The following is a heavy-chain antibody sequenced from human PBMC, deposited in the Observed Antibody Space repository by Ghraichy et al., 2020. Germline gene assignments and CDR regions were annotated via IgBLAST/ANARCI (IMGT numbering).Heavy chain of an antibody. CDR1: GGSISSYY. CDR3: ARDLGVPAAVYCNIGMDV. CDR2: IYYSGST. V-gene: IGHV4-59*01. D-gene: IGHD2-2*01. Sequence: SETLSLTCTVSGGSISSYYWSWIRQPPGRGLEWIGYIYYSGSTNYNPSLKSRVTISVDTSKNQFSLKLSSVTAADTAVYYCARDLGVPAAVYCNIGMDVGGKGPTVTVSS. J-gene: IGHJ6*04.